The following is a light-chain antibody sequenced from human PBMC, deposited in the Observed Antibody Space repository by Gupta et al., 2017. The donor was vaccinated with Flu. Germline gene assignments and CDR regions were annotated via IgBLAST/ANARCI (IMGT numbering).Light chain of an antibody. CDR1: QSISSW. CDR3: QQEESYPLT. CDR2: KAS. V-gene: IGKV1-5*03. J-gene: IGKJ4*01. Sequence: DIQMTQSPSTLSASVGDRVTITCRASQSISSWLAWYQQKPGKAPKLLIYKASSLESGVPSRFSGSRSGTEFTLTISSLQPDDLAAYYCQQEESYPLTFGGGTKVEIK.